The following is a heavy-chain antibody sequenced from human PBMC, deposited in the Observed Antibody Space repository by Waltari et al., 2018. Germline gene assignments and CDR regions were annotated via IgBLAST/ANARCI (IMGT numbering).Heavy chain of an antibody. CDR2: IGSIGSTI. CDR3: ARDGGAYCNGGNCSPFVQ. J-gene: IGHJ4*02. CDR1: GFTFSDYE. Sequence: EVQLVESGGTLAQPGGSLRLSCVASGFTFSDYEMKWVRQVPGKGLEWVSYIGSIGSTIYYADSVRCRFTISRDNAKNSLYLEMSSLRAGDTALYYCARDGGAYCNGGNCSPFVQWGQGTLVTVSS. D-gene: IGHD2-15*01. V-gene: IGHV3-48*03.